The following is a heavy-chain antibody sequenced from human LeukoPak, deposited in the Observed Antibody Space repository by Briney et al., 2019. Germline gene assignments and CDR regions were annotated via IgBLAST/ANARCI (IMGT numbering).Heavy chain of an antibody. D-gene: IGHD2-15*01. V-gene: IGHV3-23*01. CDR2: NRGSGVST. CDR3: AKVPKTCSHDAFDI. Sequence: GASVSLSCAASGFTFSIYAMGWARHAPGGGLGWLLYNRGSGVSTFYTDCVEGRFSLARDNSKSKLYLQMNSLRAEDTAVYYCAKVPKTCSHDAFDIWGQGTMVTVSS. CDR1: GFTFSIYA. J-gene: IGHJ3*02.